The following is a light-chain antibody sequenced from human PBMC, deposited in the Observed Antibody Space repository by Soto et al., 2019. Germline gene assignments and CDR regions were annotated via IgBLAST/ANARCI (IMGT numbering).Light chain of an antibody. Sequence: SYELTQPPSVSVSPGQTARITCSGDELPKEYAYWYQQKPGQAPLLVIYKDTERPSGIPERFSASSSGTTVTLTISGVQAEDDGHYYCLSADSSRLYVFGTGTKLTVL. CDR2: KDT. V-gene: IGLV3-25*02. J-gene: IGLJ1*01. CDR1: ELPKEY. CDR3: LSADSSRLYV.